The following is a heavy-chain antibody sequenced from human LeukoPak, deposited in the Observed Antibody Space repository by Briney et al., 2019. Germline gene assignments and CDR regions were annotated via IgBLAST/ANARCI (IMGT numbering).Heavy chain of an antibody. CDR2: INPNSGGT. D-gene: IGHD5-24*01. V-gene: IGHV1-2*02. CDR1: GYTFTGYY. Sequence: ASVKVSYKASGYTFTGYYMHWVRQAPGQGLEWMGWINPNSGGTNYAQKFQGRVTMTRDTSISTAYMELSRLRSDDTAVYYCAREIARDGYNLRYFDYWGQGTLVTVSS. CDR3: AREIARDGYNLRYFDY. J-gene: IGHJ4*02.